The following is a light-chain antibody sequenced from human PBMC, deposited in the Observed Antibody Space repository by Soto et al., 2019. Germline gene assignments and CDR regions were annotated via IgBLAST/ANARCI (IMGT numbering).Light chain of an antibody. V-gene: IGKV3-20*01. Sequence: EIVLTQSPDTLSLSPGERATLSCRASESLSSAYLAWYQQKPGQAPRLLLYGASTRATGIPDRFSGSGSGTEFTLTISRLEPEDFAVYYCQQYGSSPPKTFGQGTKVDIK. CDR1: ESLSSAY. J-gene: IGKJ1*01. CDR2: GAS. CDR3: QQYGSSPPKT.